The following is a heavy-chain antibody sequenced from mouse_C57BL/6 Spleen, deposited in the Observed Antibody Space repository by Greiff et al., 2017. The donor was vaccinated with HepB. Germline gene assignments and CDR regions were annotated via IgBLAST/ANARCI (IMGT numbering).Heavy chain of an antibody. CDR2: ISYSGST. J-gene: IGHJ2*01. D-gene: IGHD1-1*02. CDR3: AKSMVGRDYYFDY. CDR1: GYSITSDY. Sequence: EVMLVESGPGLAKPSQTLSLTCSVTGYSITSDYWNWIRKFPGNKLEYMGYISYSGSTNYNPSLKSRISITRDTSKNQYYLQLNSVTTEDTATYYCAKSMVGRDYYFDYWGQGTTLTVSS. V-gene: IGHV3-8*01.